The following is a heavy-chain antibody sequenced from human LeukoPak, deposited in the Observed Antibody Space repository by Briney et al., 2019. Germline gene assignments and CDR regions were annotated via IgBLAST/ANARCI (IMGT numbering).Heavy chain of an antibody. CDR3: ARWVGYGDYFDY. V-gene: IGHV4-4*07. D-gene: IGHD4-17*01. Sequence: PSETLSLTCTVSGGSSNNYYWSWIRQPAGKGLEWIGRIYTSGSTNYNPSLKSRVTISVDTSKNQFSLKLSSVTAADTAVYYCARWVGYGDYFDYWGQGTLVTVSS. J-gene: IGHJ4*02. CDR2: IYTSGST. CDR1: GGSSNNYY.